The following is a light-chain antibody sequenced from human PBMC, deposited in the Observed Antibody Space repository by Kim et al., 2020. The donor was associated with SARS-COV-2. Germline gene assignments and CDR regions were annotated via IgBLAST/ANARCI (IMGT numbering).Light chain of an antibody. J-gene: IGKJ2*01. CDR2: GAY. CDR1: QSVRNN. V-gene: IGKV3-15*01. Sequence: VSPGERATLSGRASQSVRNNLAWYQQKPGQAPRLVVYGAYTRATGIPARFSGSGSGTEFTLTISSLQSEDFAVYYCQQYDNWPPYTFGQGTKLEI. CDR3: QQYDNWPPYT.